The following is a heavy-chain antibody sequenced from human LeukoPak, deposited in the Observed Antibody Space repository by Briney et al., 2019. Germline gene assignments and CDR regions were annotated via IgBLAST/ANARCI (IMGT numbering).Heavy chain of an antibody. CDR2: ISWNSGSI. Sequence: GGSLRLSCAASGFTFDDYAMHWVRQTPGKGLEWVSGISWNSGSIAYADSVKGRFTISRDNAKNSLYLQMNSLRAEDTALYYCAKDSDYNIRYYFDYWGQGTLVTVSS. J-gene: IGHJ4*02. V-gene: IGHV3-9*01. CDR3: AKDSDYNIRYYFDY. CDR1: GFTFDDYA. D-gene: IGHD1-20*01.